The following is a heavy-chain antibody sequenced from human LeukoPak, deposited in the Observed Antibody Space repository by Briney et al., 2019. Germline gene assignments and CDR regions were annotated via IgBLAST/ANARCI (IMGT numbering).Heavy chain of an antibody. CDR2: ISSSSSYI. V-gene: IGHV3-21*01. J-gene: IGHJ6*02. CDR3: ARALGFLEWLGDYYYGMDV. D-gene: IGHD3-3*01. Sequence: GGSLRLSCAASGFTFSSYSMNWVRQAPGKGLEWVSSISSSSSYIYYADSVKGRSTISRDNAKNSLYLQMNSLRAEDTAVYYCARALGFLEWLGDYYYGMDVWGQGTTVTVSS. CDR1: GFTFSSYS.